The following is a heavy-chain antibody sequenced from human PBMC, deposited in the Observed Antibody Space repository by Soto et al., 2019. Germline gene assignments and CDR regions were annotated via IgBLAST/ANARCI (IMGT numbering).Heavy chain of an antibody. Sequence: QLQLQESGSGLVKPSQTLSLTCAVSGGSITSGGYPWSWIRQPPGKGLEWIGYMYHSGSTYYNPSLKSRVTISIDRSKNQFSLKLSSVTAADTAVCYGARVPDYWGQGILVTVSS. CDR3: ARVPDY. D-gene: IGHD2-2*01. J-gene: IGHJ4*02. V-gene: IGHV4-30-2*01. CDR2: MYHSGST. CDR1: GGSITSGGYP.